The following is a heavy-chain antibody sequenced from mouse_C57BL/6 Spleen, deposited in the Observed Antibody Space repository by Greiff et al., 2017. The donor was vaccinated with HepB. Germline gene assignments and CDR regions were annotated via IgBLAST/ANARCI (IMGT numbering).Heavy chain of an antibody. V-gene: IGHV1-85*01. CDR1: GYTFTSYD. CDR2: IYPRDGST. CDR3: ARSGDDEYFDY. J-gene: IGHJ2*01. D-gene: IGHD2-2*01. Sequence: VQLQESGPELVKPGASVKLSCKASGYTFTSYDINWVKQRPGQGLEWIGWIYPRDGSTKYNEKFKGKATVTVDTSSSTAYMELHSLTSEDSAVYFCARSGDDEYFDYWGQGTTLTVSS.